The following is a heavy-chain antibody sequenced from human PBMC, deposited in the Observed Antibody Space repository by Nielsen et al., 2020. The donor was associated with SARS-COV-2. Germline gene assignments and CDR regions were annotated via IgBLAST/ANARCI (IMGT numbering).Heavy chain of an antibody. CDR2: IWYDGSNK. CDR3: ARIWFGELYVDY. CDR1: GFTFSSYG. V-gene: IGHV3-33*08. Sequence: GESLKISCAASGFTFSSYGMHWVRQAPGKGLEWVAVIWYDGSNKYYADSVKGRFTISRDNSKNTLYLQMNSLRAEDTAVYYCARIWFGELYVDYWGQGTLVTVSS. J-gene: IGHJ4*02. D-gene: IGHD3-10*01.